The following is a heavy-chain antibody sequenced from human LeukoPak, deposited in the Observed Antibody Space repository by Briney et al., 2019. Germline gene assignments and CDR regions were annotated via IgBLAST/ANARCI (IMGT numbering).Heavy chain of an antibody. D-gene: IGHD2-21*01. V-gene: IGHV3-23*01. CDR1: GFTFSSYA. CDR2: ISGSGGST. CDR3: AKDRRRPLWRCFAD. J-gene: IGHJ4*02. Sequence: PGGSLRLSXAASGFTFSSYAMSWVRQAPGKGLEWVSAISGSGGSTYYADSVKGRFTISRDNSKNTPYLQMNSLRAEDTAVYYCAKDRRRPLWRCFADWGQGTLVTVSS.